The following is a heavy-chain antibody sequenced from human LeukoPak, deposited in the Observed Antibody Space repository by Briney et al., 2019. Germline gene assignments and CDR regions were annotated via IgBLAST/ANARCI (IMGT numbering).Heavy chain of an antibody. V-gene: IGHV3-21*01. CDR3: ARDLEDYDYVWGSYRYTVDY. CDR2: IVSSPSTYI. J-gene: IGHJ4*02. Sequence: GGSLRLSCAASGFTFSSYSMNWVRQAPGKGLEWVSSIVSSPSTYIYYADSVKGRFTISRDNAKNSLYLQLNSLRAEDTAVYYCARDLEDYDYVWGSYRYTVDYWGQGTLVTVSS. CDR1: GFTFSSYS. D-gene: IGHD3-16*02.